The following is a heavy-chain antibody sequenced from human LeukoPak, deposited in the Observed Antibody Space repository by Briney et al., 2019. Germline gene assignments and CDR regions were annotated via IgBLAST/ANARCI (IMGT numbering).Heavy chain of an antibody. J-gene: IGHJ6*03. V-gene: IGHV4-4*02. CDR3: ARGSLGHYDFWSGYYSHYYYYYMDV. CDR1: GGSISSSNW. CDR2: INHSGST. D-gene: IGHD3-3*01. Sequence: SETLSLTCAVSGGSISSSNWWSWVRQPPGKGLEWIGEINHSGSTNYNPSLKSRVTISVDTSKNQFSLKLSSVTAADTAVYYCARGSLGHYDFWSGYYSHYYYYYMDVWGKGTTVTVSS.